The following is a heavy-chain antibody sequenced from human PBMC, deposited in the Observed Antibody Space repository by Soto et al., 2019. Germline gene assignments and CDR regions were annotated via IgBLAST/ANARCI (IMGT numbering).Heavy chain of an antibody. CDR1: GGTFSSYA. D-gene: IGHD2-21*02. CDR2: IIPIFGTA. CDR3: ARGFFTYCGGDCYPIDY. Sequence: GASVKVSCKASGGTFSSYAISWVRQAPGQGLEWMGGIIPIFGTANYAQKFQGRVTITADESTSTAYMELSSLRSEDTAVYYCARGFFTYCGGDCYPIDYWGQGTLVTVSS. J-gene: IGHJ4*02. V-gene: IGHV1-69*13.